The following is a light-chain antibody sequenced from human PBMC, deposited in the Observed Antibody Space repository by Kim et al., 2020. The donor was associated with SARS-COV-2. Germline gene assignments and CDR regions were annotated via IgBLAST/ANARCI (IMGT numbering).Light chain of an antibody. CDR2: GAS. V-gene: IGKV1-39*01. CDR1: QSIGTD. Sequence: GDRVTITCRASQSIGTDLNWYQQKPGKAPNLLIYGASTLQSGVPSRFSGSGSGTDFTLTISSLQPEDFGSYYCQQGNSVPWTFAQGTKVDIK. J-gene: IGKJ1*01. CDR3: QQGNSVPWT.